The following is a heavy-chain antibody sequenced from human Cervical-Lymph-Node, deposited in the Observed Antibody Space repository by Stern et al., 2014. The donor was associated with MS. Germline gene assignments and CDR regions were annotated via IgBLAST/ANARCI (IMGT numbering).Heavy chain of an antibody. CDR2: IYHSGST. Sequence: QLVQSGPGLVKPSGTLSLTCAVSGGSISSSNWWSWVRQPPGKGLEWIGEIYHSGSTNYNPPLKSRVTISEAKSKKQFFLQLSSVTAADTAVYYCASRPYYYYGMDVWGQGTTVTVSS. J-gene: IGHJ6*02. CDR1: GGSISSSNW. CDR3: ASRPYYYYGMDV. V-gene: IGHV4-4*02.